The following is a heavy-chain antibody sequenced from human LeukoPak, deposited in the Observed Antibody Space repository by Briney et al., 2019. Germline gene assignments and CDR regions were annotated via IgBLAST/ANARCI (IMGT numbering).Heavy chain of an antibody. CDR3: ARDSGSSYEYYFDY. J-gene: IGHJ4*02. D-gene: IGHD5-12*01. CDR2: ISRSGSNV. CDR1: GFPFRSYE. V-gene: IGHV3-48*03. Sequence: GGSLRLSCAASGFPFRSYEMHWVRQAPGRGLEWFSYISRSGSNVYYADSVKSRFTISRDNAKNSLYLQMNSLRAEDTAVYYCARDSGSSYEYYFDYWGQGTLVTVSS.